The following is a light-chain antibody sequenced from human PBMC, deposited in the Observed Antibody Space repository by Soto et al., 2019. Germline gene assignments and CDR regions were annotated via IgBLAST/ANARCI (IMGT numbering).Light chain of an antibody. CDR2: EVS. Sequence: LTQPASVSGSPGQSITISCTGTSSDVGGYNYVSWYQQHPGKAPKLMIYEVSNRPSGVSNRFSGSKSGNTASLTISGLQAADEADYYCSLYTSENTYVFGTGTKVTVL. CDR1: SSDVGGYNY. CDR3: SLYTSENTYV. V-gene: IGLV2-14*01. J-gene: IGLJ1*01.